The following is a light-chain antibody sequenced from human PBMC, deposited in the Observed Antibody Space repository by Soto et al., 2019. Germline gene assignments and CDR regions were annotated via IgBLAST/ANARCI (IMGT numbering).Light chain of an antibody. Sequence: QSALTQPPSASGSPGQSVTISCTGTSSDVGDYNYVSWYQQHPGKAPKLMIYEVSKRPSGVPDRFSGSKSGNTASLIVSGLQAEDEADYYCSSYAGSLYVFGTGTKVTVL. V-gene: IGLV2-8*01. CDR3: SSYAGSLYV. CDR2: EVS. J-gene: IGLJ1*01. CDR1: SSDVGDYNY.